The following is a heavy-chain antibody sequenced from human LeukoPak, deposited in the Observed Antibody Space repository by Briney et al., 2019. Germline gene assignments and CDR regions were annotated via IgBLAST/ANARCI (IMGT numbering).Heavy chain of an antibody. V-gene: IGHV3-21*01. CDR3: ASERPSSSWYDY. CDR2: ISSSSSYI. D-gene: IGHD6-13*01. Sequence: GGSLRLSCAASGFTFSSYSMNWVRQAPGKGLEWVSSISSSSSYIYYADSVKGRFTISRDNAKNSLYLQMNSLRAEDTAVYYCASERPSSSWYDYWGQGTLVTVSS. J-gene: IGHJ4*02. CDR1: GFTFSSYS.